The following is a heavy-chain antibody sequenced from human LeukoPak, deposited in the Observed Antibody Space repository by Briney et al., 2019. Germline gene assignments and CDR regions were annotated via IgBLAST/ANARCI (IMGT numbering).Heavy chain of an antibody. CDR2: IYYSGST. D-gene: IGHD6-13*01. CDR3: ARVTGYMTEDYFDY. J-gene: IGHJ4*02. Sequence: PSETLSLTCTVSGGSISSNGYYWAWFRQPPGKGLEWIGYIYYSGSTNYNPSLKSRVTISVDTSKNQFSLRLSSVTAADTAVYYCARVTGYMTEDYFDYWGQGTLITVSS. CDR1: GGSISSNGYY. V-gene: IGHV4-61*08.